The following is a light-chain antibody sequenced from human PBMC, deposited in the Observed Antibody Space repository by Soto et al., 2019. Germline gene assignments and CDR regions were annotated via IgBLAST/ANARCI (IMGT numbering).Light chain of an antibody. V-gene: IGKV1-39*01. J-gene: IGKJ4*01. CDR3: QQGYSTPLT. CDR2: AAS. CDR1: QSISIY. Sequence: DIQMTQSPSSLSASVGDRVTITCRASQSISIYLNWYQQKPGKAPKLLIYAASSLQSGVPSRFSGSGSGTDFTLAISSLQPEDFATYYCQQGYSTPLTFGGGTKVAIK.